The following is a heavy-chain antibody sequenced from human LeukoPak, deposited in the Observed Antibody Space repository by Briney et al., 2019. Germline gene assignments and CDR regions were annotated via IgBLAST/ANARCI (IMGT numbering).Heavy chain of an antibody. Sequence: GASVKVSCKASGYSFIGYYIHWVRQAPGQGLEWMGRINPKSGGTEYVEKFQGRVTMTRDTSMSTAYMELSRLRSDDTAEYYCLTGRYYGRSGGGGAAFDIWGQGTMVTVSS. J-gene: IGHJ3*02. V-gene: IGHV1-2*02. D-gene: IGHD3-10*01. CDR2: INPKSGGT. CDR3: LTGRYYGRSGGGGAAFDI. CDR1: GYSFIGYY.